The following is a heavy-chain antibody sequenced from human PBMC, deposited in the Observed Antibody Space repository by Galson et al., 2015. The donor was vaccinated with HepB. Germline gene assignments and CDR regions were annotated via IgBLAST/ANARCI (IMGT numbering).Heavy chain of an antibody. D-gene: IGHD5-24*01. J-gene: IGHJ3*02. CDR3: ASPTKFDRDAFDI. Sequence: LRLSCAASGFTVSSNYMSWVRQAPGKGLEWVSVIYSGGSTYYADSVKGRFTISRHNSKNTLYLQMNSLRAEDTAVYYCASPTKFDRDAFDIWGQGTMVTVSS. V-gene: IGHV3-53*04. CDR2: IYSGGST. CDR1: GFTVSSNY.